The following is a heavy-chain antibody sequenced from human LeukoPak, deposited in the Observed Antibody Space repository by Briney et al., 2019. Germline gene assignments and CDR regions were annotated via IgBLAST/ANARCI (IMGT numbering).Heavy chain of an antibody. J-gene: IGHJ4*02. CDR2: IYSGGST. CDR1: GFTVSSNY. CDR3: VKQTLSSGLDS. V-gene: IGHV3-53*05. Sequence: GGSLRLSCAASGFTVSSNYMTWVRQAPGKGLEWVSIIYSGGSTFYADSVKGRFTISRDNSKNTLSLQMDSLRAEDTAVYYCVKQTLSSGLDSWGQGTLVIVSS. D-gene: IGHD6-19*01.